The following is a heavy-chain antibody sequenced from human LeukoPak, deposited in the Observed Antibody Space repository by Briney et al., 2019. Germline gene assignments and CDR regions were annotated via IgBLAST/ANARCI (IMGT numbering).Heavy chain of an antibody. CDR3: ARAGKPRRYYYYYMDV. Sequence: SQTLSLTCTVSGGSISSGGYYWSWIRQPPGKGLEWIGYIYHSGSTYYNPSLKSRVTISVDRSKNQFSLKLSSVTAADTAVYYCARAGKPRRYYYYYMDVWGKGTTVTVSS. CDR2: IYHSGST. D-gene: IGHD1-1*01. CDR1: GGSISSGGYY. J-gene: IGHJ6*03. V-gene: IGHV4-30-2*01.